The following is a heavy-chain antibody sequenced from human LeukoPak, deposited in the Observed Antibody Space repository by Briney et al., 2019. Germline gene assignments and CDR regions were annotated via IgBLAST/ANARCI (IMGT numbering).Heavy chain of an antibody. CDR1: GGSISSYY. Sequence: PSETLSLTCTVSGGSISSYYWSWIRQPPGKGPEWIGYIYYSGSTNYNPSLKSRVTISVDTSKNQFSLKLSSVTAADTAVYYCARGTFGQQLVDDAFDIWGQGTMVTVSS. D-gene: IGHD6-13*01. J-gene: IGHJ3*02. CDR3: ARGTFGQQLVDDAFDI. V-gene: IGHV4-59*01. CDR2: IYYSGST.